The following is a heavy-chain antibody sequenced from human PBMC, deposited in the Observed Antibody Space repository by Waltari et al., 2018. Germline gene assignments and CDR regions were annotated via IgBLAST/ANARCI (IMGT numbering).Heavy chain of an antibody. J-gene: IGHJ6*03. Sequence: HVQLVQAGAEVRTPASSVKVTCKASGGSFGGYGISWVRLVTGQRLQWLGVIIPMFGIPDYSQKFQGRLTITADESTSTAYMELSSLTSEDTAIYYCAAHKLGVSQHYYHMDAWGKGTTVTISS. CDR3: AAHKLGVSQHYYHMDA. D-gene: IGHD3-16*01. CDR1: GGSFGGYG. CDR2: IIPMFGIP. V-gene: IGHV1-69*12.